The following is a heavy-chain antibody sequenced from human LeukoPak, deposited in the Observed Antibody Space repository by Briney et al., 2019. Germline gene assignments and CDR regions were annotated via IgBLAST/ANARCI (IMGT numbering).Heavy chain of an antibody. D-gene: IGHD5-24*01. CDR1: GYTFTGYY. CDR3: ARAVGRRRDGYNFYGPTLDY. J-gene: IGHJ4*02. Sequence: GASVKVSCKASGYTFTGYYMHWVRQAPGQGLEWMGIINPSGGSTSYAQKFQGGVTMTRDTSTSTVYMELSSLRSEDTAVYYCARAVGRRRDGYNFYGPTLDYWGQGTLVTVSS. V-gene: IGHV1-46*01. CDR2: INPSGGST.